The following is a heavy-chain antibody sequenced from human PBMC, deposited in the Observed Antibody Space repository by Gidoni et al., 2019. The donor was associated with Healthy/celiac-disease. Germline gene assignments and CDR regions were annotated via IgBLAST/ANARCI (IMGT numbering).Heavy chain of an antibody. CDR1: GFTFSSYR. J-gene: IGHJ4*02. V-gene: IGHV3-21*01. CDR3: ARDETTGVITYFDY. D-gene: IGHD1-1*01. Sequence: EGQLVESVGVLVQPGGYLQLSCAASGFTFSSYRMNWVRQAPGKGLEWVLSIISSTNYIYYADSVKGRCTISRDNSKNSLYLQMTSLSAEDTAVYYCARDETTGVITYFDYWGQGTLFTVSS. CDR2: IISSTNYI.